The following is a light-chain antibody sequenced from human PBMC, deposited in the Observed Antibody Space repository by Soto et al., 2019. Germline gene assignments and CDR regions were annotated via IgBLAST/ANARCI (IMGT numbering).Light chain of an antibody. CDR2: EVS. Sequence: QSSLTQPASVSESPGQSITISCTGTSSDVGGYNYVSWYQQHPGKAPKLMIYEVSNRPSGVSNRFSGSKSGNTASLTISGLQAEDEADYYCSSYTSSSILYVFGTGTKVTVL. V-gene: IGLV2-14*01. J-gene: IGLJ1*01. CDR3: SSYTSSSILYV. CDR1: SSDVGGYNY.